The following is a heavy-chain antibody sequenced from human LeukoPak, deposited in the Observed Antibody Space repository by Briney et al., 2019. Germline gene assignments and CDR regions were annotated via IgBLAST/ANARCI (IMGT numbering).Heavy chain of an antibody. CDR3: AREWELLPFFDY. V-gene: IGHV4-4*07. CDR2: IYTSGST. J-gene: IGHJ4*02. CDR1: GGPISSYY. Sequence: SETLSLTCTVSGGPISSYYWSWIRQPAGKGLEWIGRIYTSGSTNYNPSLKSRVTMSVDTSKNQFSLKLSSVTAADTAVYYCAREWELLPFFDYWGQGTLVTVSS. D-gene: IGHD1-26*01.